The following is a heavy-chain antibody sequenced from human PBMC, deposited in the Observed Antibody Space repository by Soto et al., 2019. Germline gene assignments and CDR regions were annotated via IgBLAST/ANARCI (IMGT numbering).Heavy chain of an antibody. CDR3: ARVIVVVAASGPNWFDP. D-gene: IGHD2-15*01. CDR2: IYTSGST. CDR1: GGSISSYY. V-gene: IGHV4-4*07. Sequence: KSSETLSLTCTVSGGSISSYYWSWIRQPAGKGLEWIGRIYTSGSTNYNPSLKSRVTMSVDTSKNQFSLKLSSVTAADTAVYYCARVIVVVAASGPNWFDPWGQGTLVTVSS. J-gene: IGHJ5*02.